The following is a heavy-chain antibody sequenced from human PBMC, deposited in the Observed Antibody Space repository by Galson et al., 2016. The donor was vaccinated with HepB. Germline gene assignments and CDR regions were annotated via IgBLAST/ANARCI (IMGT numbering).Heavy chain of an antibody. CDR1: GFSVSSNY. J-gene: IGHJ4*02. CDR2: IYSGGGT. D-gene: IGHD2-15*01. CDR3: ARKTDSVGGGDY. V-gene: IGHV3-53*01. Sequence: SLRLSCAASGFSVSSNYMTWVRQAPGKGLEWVSVIYSGGGTSYADSVKGRFTISRDSSKNTLYLQRNSLSAEDTAVYYCARKTDSVGGGDYWGQGTLVTVSS.